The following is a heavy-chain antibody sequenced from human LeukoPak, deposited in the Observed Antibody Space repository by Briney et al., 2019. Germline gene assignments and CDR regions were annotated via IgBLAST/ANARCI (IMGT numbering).Heavy chain of an antibody. CDR2: IRSKANSYAT. D-gene: IGHD5-12*01. CDR3: TVATITEYY. CDR1: GFTFSGSA. J-gene: IGHJ4*02. V-gene: IGHV3-73*01. Sequence: PGGSLRLSCAASGFTFSGSAMHWVGQASGKGLEWVGRIRSKANSYATAYAASVKGRFTISRDDSKNTAYLQMNSLKTEDTAVYYCTVATITEYYWGQGTLDTVSS.